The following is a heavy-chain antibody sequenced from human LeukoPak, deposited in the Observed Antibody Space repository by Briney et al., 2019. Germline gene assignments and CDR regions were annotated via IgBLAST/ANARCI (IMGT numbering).Heavy chain of an antibody. CDR3: ARHGLHQAFDY. Sequence: KPSETLSLTCTVSGGSISSYYWSWIRQPPGKGLEWIGYIYYSGSTNYNPSLKSRVTISVDTSKNQFSLRLSSVTAADTAVYYCARHGLHQAFDYWGQGTLVTVSS. D-gene: IGHD5/OR15-5a*01. J-gene: IGHJ4*02. CDR1: GGSISSYY. CDR2: IYYSGST. V-gene: IGHV4-59*08.